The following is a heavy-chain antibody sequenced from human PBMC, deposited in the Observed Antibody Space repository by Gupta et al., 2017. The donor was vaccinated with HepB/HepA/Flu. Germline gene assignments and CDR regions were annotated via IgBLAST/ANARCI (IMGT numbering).Heavy chain of an antibody. D-gene: IGHD6-19*01. V-gene: IGHV1-8*01. CDR3: ARVKIAVADTLGAIWFDP. CDR2: MNPNSGNT. J-gene: IGHJ5*02. CDR1: GYTFTSYD. Sequence: QVQLVQSGAEVKKPGASVKVSCKASGYTFTSYDINWVRQATAQGLEWMGWMNPNSGNTGYAQKFQGRVTMTRNTSISTAYMELSSLRSEDTAVYYCARVKIAVADTLGAIWFDPWGQGTLVTVSS.